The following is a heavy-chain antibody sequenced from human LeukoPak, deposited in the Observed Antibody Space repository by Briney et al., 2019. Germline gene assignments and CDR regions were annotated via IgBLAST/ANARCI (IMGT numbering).Heavy chain of an antibody. CDR1: GFTFSSYS. CDR3: ARGIATTGNPNWFDP. V-gene: IGHV3-21*01. Sequence: KSGGSLRLSCAASGFTFSSYSMNWVRQAPGKGLEWVSSISSSSSYIYYADSVKGRFTISRDNAKNSLYLQMNSLRAEDTAVYYCARGIATTGNPNWFDPWGQGTLVTVSS. CDR2: ISSSSSYI. J-gene: IGHJ5*02. D-gene: IGHD6-13*01.